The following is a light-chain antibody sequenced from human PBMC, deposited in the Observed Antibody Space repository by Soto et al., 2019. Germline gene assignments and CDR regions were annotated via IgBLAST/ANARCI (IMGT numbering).Light chain of an antibody. Sequence: DIQMTQSPSNLSASVGDRVTITCRASQSISSWLAWYQQKPGKAPKLLIYKASSLESGVPSRFSGSGSGTEFTLTISSLQPDDFATYYCQQYNSYSGFTFGPGTKVDIK. CDR3: QQYNSYSGFT. CDR1: QSISSW. CDR2: KAS. V-gene: IGKV1-5*03. J-gene: IGKJ3*01.